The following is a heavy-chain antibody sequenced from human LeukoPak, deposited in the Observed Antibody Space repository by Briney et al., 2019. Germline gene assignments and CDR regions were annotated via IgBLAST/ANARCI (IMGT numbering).Heavy chain of an antibody. D-gene: IGHD2-2*01. CDR1: GYSISSGHF. CDR2: FYHSGST. Sequence: PSETLSLICTVSGYSISSGHFWGWIRQPPGKGLEWIGSFYHSGSTYYNPSLKSRVTVSVDTSKDQFSLKLSSVTAADTAVYYCARDVVPAALNWYFDLWGRGTLVTVSS. V-gene: IGHV4-38-2*02. J-gene: IGHJ2*01. CDR3: ARDVVPAALNWYFDL.